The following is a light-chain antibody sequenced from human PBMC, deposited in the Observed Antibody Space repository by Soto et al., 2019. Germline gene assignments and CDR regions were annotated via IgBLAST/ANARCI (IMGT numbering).Light chain of an antibody. Sequence: QPVLTQPPSASGTPGQRVTISCSGSSSNIGSTYVYWYQQFPGTAPKLLIYRKNQRPSGVPDRFSGSKSGTSPSLAISGLRSEDETGYYCTAWDDSLSGGVFGGGTKLTVL. CDR3: TAWDDSLSGGV. V-gene: IGLV1-47*01. CDR1: SSNIGSTY. J-gene: IGLJ2*01. CDR2: RKN.